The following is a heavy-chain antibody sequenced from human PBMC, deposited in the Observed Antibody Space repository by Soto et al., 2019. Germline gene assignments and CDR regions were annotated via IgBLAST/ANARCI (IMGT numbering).Heavy chain of an antibody. Sequence: SETLSLTCTVFGGSISNFYWSWVRQPAGKGLEWIGRIYPSGTTNYNPSLKSRVTMSVDTSENQLSLKLTSVTAADTAVYYCARGPYCGSDCYFGVWGQGTLVTVSS. CDR1: GGSISNFY. CDR2: IYPSGTT. V-gene: IGHV4-4*07. CDR3: ARGPYCGSDCYFGV. D-gene: IGHD2-21*02. J-gene: IGHJ4*02.